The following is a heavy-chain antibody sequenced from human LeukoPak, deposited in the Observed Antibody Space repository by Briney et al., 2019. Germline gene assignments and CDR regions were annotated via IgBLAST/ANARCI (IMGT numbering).Heavy chain of an antibody. D-gene: IGHD5-12*01. CDR1: GGSFSGYY. CDR3: ARGREMATINLDY. Sequence: PSETLSLTCAVYGGSFSGYYWSWIRQPPGKGLEWIGEINHSGSTNYNPSLKSRVTISVDTSKNQFSLKLSSVTAADTAVYYCARGREMATINLDYWGQGTLVTVSS. V-gene: IGHV4-34*01. J-gene: IGHJ4*02. CDR2: INHSGST.